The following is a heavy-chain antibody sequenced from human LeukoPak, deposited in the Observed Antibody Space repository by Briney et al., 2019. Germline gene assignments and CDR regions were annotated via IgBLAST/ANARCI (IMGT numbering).Heavy chain of an antibody. Sequence: SETLSLTCTVSGGSISSNYWSWIREPPGKGLEWIGYIYHTGSTNYNPSLRSRLTISVDTSKNQFSLKLKSVTASDTAVYYCARITSGGAHFDPWGQGTLVTVSS. CDR1: GGSISSNY. D-gene: IGHD3-10*01. CDR3: ARITSGGAHFDP. V-gene: IGHV4-59*08. J-gene: IGHJ5*02. CDR2: IYHTGST.